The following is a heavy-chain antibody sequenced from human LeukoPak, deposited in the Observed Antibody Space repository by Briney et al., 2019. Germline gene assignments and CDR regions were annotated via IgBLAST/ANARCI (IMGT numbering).Heavy chain of an antibody. V-gene: IGHV3-33*06. D-gene: IGHD2-8*02. Sequence: TGGSLRLSCAASGFTFSSYAMHWVRQAPGKGLEWVAAICNSGSNKYYADSVKGRFTISRDNSKNTLYLQMNSLRAEDTAVYYCAKDPGYGGICCSFDYWGQGTLVTVSS. CDR2: ICNSGSNK. CDR1: GFTFSSYA. CDR3: AKDPGYGGICCSFDY. J-gene: IGHJ4*02.